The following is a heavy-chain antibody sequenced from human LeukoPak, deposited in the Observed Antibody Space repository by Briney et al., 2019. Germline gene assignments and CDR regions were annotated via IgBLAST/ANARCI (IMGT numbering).Heavy chain of an antibody. J-gene: IGHJ4*02. D-gene: IGHD2-2*03. Sequence: ASVKVSCKASGYTFTSYGISWVRQAPGQGLEWMGWISAYNGNTNYAQKLQGRVTMTTDTSTSTAYMELRSLRSDDTAVYYCARDNGYCSSTSCYEDFDYWGQGTLVTVSS. V-gene: IGHV1-18*01. CDR1: GYTFTSYG. CDR3: ARDNGYCSSTSCYEDFDY. CDR2: ISAYNGNT.